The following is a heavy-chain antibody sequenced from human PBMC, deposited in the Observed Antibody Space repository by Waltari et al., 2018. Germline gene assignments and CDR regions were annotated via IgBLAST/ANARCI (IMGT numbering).Heavy chain of an antibody. V-gene: IGHV3-48*03. CDR2: ISSTGTTI. CDR1: GFILRNYE. Sequence: EVRLEESGGGLVQPGGSLRLSCAASGFILRNYEMNWFRQAPGNGLEWVSYISSTGTTIYYADSVKGRFTMSRDDARNSVYLLMNSLRAEDSALYYCARDRGIASADADYFDYWGQGTLVTVSS. D-gene: IGHD6-13*01. CDR3: ARDRGIASADADYFDY. J-gene: IGHJ4*02.